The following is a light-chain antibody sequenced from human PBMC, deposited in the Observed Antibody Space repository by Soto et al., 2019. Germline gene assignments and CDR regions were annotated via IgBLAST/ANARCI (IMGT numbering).Light chain of an antibody. V-gene: IGKV3-20*01. J-gene: IGKJ1*01. CDR3: QQYGTSPET. Sequence: EIVLTQSPGTLSLSPGERATLSCRASQSVSNNYLAWYQQKPGQAPRLLIYGASTRATGIPARFSGSGSGTDFTLTISTLEPEDFAVYYCQQYGTSPETFGQGTKVDIK. CDR1: QSVSNNY. CDR2: GAS.